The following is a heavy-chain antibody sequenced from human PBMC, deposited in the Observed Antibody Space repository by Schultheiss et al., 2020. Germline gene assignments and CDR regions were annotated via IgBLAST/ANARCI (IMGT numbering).Heavy chain of an antibody. V-gene: IGHV3-74*01. CDR1: GFTFSSYW. CDR3: ALQKQVYYYYALDV. J-gene: IGHJ6*02. Sequence: GGSLRLSCAASGFTFSSYWMHWVRQAPGKGLVWVSRINTDGSSTSYADSVKGRFTISRDNAKNTLYLQMNSLRAEDTAVYYCALQKQVYYYYALDVWGQGTTVTVSS. CDR2: INTDGSST.